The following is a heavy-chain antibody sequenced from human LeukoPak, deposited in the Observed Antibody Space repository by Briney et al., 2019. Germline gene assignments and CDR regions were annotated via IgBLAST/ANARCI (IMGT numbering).Heavy chain of an antibody. V-gene: IGHV1-18*01. CDR2: ISAYNGNT. Sequence: GAPVKVSCKASGYTFTSYGISWVRQARGQGLEWMGWISAYNGNTNYAQKLQGKVTMTTDTSTSTAYMELRSLRSDDTAVYYCARGRYSYGPLDYWGQGTLVTVSS. D-gene: IGHD5-18*01. CDR3: ARGRYSYGPLDY. J-gene: IGHJ4*02. CDR1: GYTFTSYG.